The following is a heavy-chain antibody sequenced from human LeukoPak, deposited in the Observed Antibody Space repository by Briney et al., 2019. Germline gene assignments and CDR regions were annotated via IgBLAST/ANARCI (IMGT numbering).Heavy chain of an antibody. V-gene: IGHV3-30-3*01. Sequence: QPGRSLRLSCAASGFTFSSYAVHWVRQAPGKGLEWVAVISYDGSNKYYADSVKGRFTISRDNSKNTLYLQMNSLRAEDTAVYYCARGFHSSGWYSMYYYYGMDVWGQGTTVTVSS. CDR2: ISYDGSNK. CDR3: ARGFHSSGWYSMYYYYGMDV. CDR1: GFTFSSYA. D-gene: IGHD6-19*01. J-gene: IGHJ6*02.